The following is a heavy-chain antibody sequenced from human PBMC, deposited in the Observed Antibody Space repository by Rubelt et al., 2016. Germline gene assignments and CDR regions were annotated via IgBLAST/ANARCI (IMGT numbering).Heavy chain of an antibody. CDR1: GYPIRSGYY. D-gene: IGHD2-2*01. CDR2: IYYPWRT. J-gene: IGHJ3*02. Sequence: QVQLQESGPGLVKPSETLSLTCHVSGYPIRSGYYWGWIRQAPGKGLEWIGYIYYPWRTNYIPSLEIQCTITIDPSKKQFSRKRNSVTAADTAVYYCARHSRVIPTAICAFDIWGQGTMVTVSS. CDR3: ARHSRVIPTAICAFDI. V-gene: IGHV4-38-2*01.